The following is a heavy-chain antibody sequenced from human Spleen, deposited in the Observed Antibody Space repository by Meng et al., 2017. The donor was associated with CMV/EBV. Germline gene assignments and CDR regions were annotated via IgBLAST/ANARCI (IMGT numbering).Heavy chain of an antibody. CDR1: GFTFDDYA. Sequence: GESLKISCAASGFTFDDYAMSWVRQAPGKGLEWVSGINWSGASTGYADSVKGRFSISRDNAKNSLYLQMNSLRAEDTALYYCARASPEYYYDSSAYWNYWGQGTLVTVSS. V-gene: IGHV3-20*04. CDR3: ARASPEYYYDSSAYWNY. J-gene: IGHJ4*02. CDR2: INWSGAST. D-gene: IGHD3-22*01.